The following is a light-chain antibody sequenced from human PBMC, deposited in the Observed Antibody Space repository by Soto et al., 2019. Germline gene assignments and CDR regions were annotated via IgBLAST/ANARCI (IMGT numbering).Light chain of an antibody. J-gene: IGKJ5*01. CDR3: QPRFVWPKTT. CDR2: GAS. Sequence: EIVLTQAPGTLCLSPGESATLTSSASHSVSSSYLAWYQQKPGQAPRLLIYGASTRATGIPVRFRGSGSCRELTLTMSSLEPEGFGVFYCQPRFVWPKTTLGPGTRLEIK. CDR1: HSVSSSY. V-gene: IGKV3D-20*02.